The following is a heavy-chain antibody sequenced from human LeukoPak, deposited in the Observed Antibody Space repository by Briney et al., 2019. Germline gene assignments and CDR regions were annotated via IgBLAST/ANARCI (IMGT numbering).Heavy chain of an antibody. CDR3: GKDISAGGMDV. CDR2: IGWNSART. Sequence: AGGSLRLSCTASESTFDHAMHWVRQTPGKGLEWVSGIGWNSARTGYADSVRGRFTISRDNAKNSLYLQMNSLRAEDTVLYYCGKDISAGGMDVWGQGTTVTVSS. V-gene: IGHV3-9*01. J-gene: IGHJ6*02. D-gene: IGHD3-10*01. CDR1: ESTFDHA.